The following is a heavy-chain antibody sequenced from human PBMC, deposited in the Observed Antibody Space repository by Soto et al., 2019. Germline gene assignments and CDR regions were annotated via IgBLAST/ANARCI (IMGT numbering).Heavy chain of an antibody. CDR3: ARGRYGDY. V-gene: IGHV1-18*01. Sequence: QVHLVQSGAEVKKPGASVKVSCKASGYTFTIYGITWVRQAPGQGLEWMGWISAHNGNTDYAQKLQGRVIVTRDTSTSTAYLELRSLRSDDTAVDYCARGRYGDYWGQGALVTVSS. CDR1: GYTFTIYG. J-gene: IGHJ4*02. D-gene: IGHD1-1*01. CDR2: ISAHNGNT.